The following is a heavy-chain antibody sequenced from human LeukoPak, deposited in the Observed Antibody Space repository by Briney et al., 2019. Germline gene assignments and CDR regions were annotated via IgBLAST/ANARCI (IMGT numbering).Heavy chain of an antibody. J-gene: IGHJ4*02. Sequence: SETLSLTCAVYGGSFSGYYWSWMRQPPGKGLEWIGEINHSGSTNYNPSLKSRVTISVDTSKNQFSLKLSSVTAADTAVYYCARRTTGTTTEGLRIGAFDYWGQGTLVTVSS. CDR2: INHSGST. D-gene: IGHD1-1*01. CDR3: ARRTTGTTTEGLRIGAFDY. CDR1: GGSFSGYY. V-gene: IGHV4-34*01.